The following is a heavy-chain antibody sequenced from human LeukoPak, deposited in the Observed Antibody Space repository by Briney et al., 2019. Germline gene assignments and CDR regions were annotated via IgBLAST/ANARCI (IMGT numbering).Heavy chain of an antibody. CDR2: ISGCGSIP. CDR3: AKDGRFGDFDH. V-gene: IGHV3-23*01. Sequence: GGSLRLSCVTSGFNFSTFVMNWVRRAPGKGLEWISSISGCGSIPYYADSVKGRFTVSRDNSKNTFSLHMNSLRAEDTALYYCAKDGRFGDFDHWGQGTLVAVSS. J-gene: IGHJ4*02. CDR1: GFNFSTFV. D-gene: IGHD2-15*01.